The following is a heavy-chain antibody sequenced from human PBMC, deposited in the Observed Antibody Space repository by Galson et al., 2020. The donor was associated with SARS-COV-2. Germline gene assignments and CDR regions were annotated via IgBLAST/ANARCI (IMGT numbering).Heavy chain of an antibody. CDR3: AKLAEGRRSSEDY. D-gene: IGHD3-10*01. V-gene: IGHV4-59*08. J-gene: IGHJ4*02. Sequence: SQTLSLTCTVSRGSLNGHFWSWIRQPPGKGLEWIGYISDSGSTNYNPSLKSRVTISSDTPKKQFSLKLNSVTAADTAVYYCAKLAEGRRSSEDYWGQGSLVTVSS. CDR1: RGSLNGHF. CDR2: ISDSGST.